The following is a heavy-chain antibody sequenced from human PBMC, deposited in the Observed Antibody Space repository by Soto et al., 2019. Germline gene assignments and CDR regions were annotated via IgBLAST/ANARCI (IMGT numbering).Heavy chain of an antibody. Sequence: SETLSLTCAVSGCSISSGGYSWSWIRQPPGKGLEWIGYIYHSGSTYYNPSLKSRVTISVDRSKNQFSLKLSSVTAADTAVCYCAGATDGWGQGTMVTVSS. CDR3: AGATDG. CDR2: IYHSGST. D-gene: IGHD1-26*01. V-gene: IGHV4-30-2*01. CDR1: GCSISSGGYS. J-gene: IGHJ6*02.